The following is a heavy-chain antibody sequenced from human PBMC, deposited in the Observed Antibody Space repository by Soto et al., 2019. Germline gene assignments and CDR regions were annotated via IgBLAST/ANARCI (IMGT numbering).Heavy chain of an antibody. Sequence: VGSLRLSCSASGFTFSSYAMHWVRQAPGKGLEYVSAISSNGGSTYYADSVKGRFTISRDNSKNTLYLQMSSLRAEDTAVYYCVKDVEPGITGTTIWFDPWGQGTLVTVSS. CDR1: GFTFSSYA. V-gene: IGHV3-64D*06. CDR2: ISSNGGST. J-gene: IGHJ5*02. D-gene: IGHD1-7*01. CDR3: VKDVEPGITGTTIWFDP.